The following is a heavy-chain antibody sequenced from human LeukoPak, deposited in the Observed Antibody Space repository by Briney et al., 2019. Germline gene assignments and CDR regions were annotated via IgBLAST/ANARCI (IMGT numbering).Heavy chain of an antibody. J-gene: IGHJ4*02. CDR1: GFTVSDSY. Sequence: GGSLRLSCAASGFTVSDSYMSWVRQAPGKGLEWISVVYSDDSTYYADSVLGRFTVSRDNSKNTMYLQMNSLRAGDTALYYCTRDWGAASGYWGQGTLVAVSS. V-gene: IGHV3-53*01. D-gene: IGHD6-13*01. CDR3: TRDWGAASGY. CDR2: VYSDDST.